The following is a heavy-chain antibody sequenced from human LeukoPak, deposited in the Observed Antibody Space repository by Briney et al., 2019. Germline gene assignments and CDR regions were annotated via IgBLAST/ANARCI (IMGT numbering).Heavy chain of an antibody. D-gene: IGHD6-13*01. CDR1: GGSFSGYY. Sequence: KASETLSLTCAVYGGSFSGYYWSWIRQPPGKGLEWIGEINHSGSTNYNPSLKSRVTISVDTSKNQFSLKLSSVAAADTAVYYCARLRGIPFDYWGQGTLVTVSS. CDR2: INHSGST. V-gene: IGHV4-34*01. J-gene: IGHJ4*02. CDR3: ARLRGIPFDY.